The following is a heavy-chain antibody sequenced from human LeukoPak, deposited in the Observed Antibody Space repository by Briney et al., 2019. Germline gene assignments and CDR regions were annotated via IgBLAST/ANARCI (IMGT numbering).Heavy chain of an antibody. Sequence: PGGSLRLSCAASGFTFSNAWMSWVRQAPGKGLEWVGRIKSKTDGGTTDNAAPVKGRFTISRDDSKNTLYLQMNSLKTEDTAVYYCATGRTGTTFDYWGQGTLVIVSS. J-gene: IGHJ4*02. V-gene: IGHV3-15*01. CDR2: IKSKTDGGTT. CDR3: ATGRTGTTFDY. D-gene: IGHD1-7*01. CDR1: GFTFSNAW.